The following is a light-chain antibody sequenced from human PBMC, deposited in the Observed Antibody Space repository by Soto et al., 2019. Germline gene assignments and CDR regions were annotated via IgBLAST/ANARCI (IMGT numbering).Light chain of an antibody. J-gene: IGKJ5*01. CDR1: QGIRND. V-gene: IGKV1-17*01. Sequence: DSQMTQSPSSLSVSVGDRFTIXXRASQGIRNDLGWYQQKPGKAPKXVIYAASSLLSGVPSRFSGSGAETEFTLTISSLQPEDFATYYCQQYNSYPITFGQGTRLEIK. CDR2: AAS. CDR3: QQYNSYPIT.